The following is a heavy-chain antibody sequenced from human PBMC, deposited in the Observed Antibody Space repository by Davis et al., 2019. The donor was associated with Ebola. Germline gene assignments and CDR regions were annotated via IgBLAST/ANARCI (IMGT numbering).Heavy chain of an antibody. CDR3: ARDQAAAGTRDYYYGMDV. D-gene: IGHD6-13*01. V-gene: IGHV3-30-3*01. Sequence: PGGSLRLSCAASGFTFSSYAMHWVRQAPGKGLEWVAVISYDGSNKYYADSVKGRFTISRDNSKNTLYLQMNSLRAEDTAVYYCARDQAAAGTRDYYYGMDVWGQGTTVTVSS. CDR1: GFTFSSYA. CDR2: ISYDGSNK. J-gene: IGHJ6*02.